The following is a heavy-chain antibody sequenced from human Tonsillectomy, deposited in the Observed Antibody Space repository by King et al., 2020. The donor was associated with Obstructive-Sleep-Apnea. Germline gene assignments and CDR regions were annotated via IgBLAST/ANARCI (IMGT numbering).Heavy chain of an antibody. CDR3: ARGDYHDSSAYYSINY. CDR1: GFTFSTYS. D-gene: IGHD3-22*01. V-gene: IGHV3-21*01. Sequence: VQLVESGGGLGKPGGSLRLSCAASGFTFSTYSMNWVRQAPGKGLEWVLSISSSSTYVYYADSAKGRFTISRYNAKNSQYLQMNSLRAEDTAVYYCARGDYHDSSAYYSINYWGQGTLVTVSS. CDR2: ISSSSTYV. J-gene: IGHJ4*02.